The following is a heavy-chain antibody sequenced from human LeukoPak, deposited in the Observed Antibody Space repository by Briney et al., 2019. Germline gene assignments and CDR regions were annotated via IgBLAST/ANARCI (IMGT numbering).Heavy chain of an antibody. D-gene: IGHD6-13*01. CDR2: INHGGGT. Sequence: SETLSLTCAVYGGSFSDYFWNWIRQTPGKGLEWIGEINHGGGTKYNPSLKSRATISVDTSKKQFSLNLTSVTAADTAVYYCARDQRGSSSLDYWGQGTLVTVSS. J-gene: IGHJ4*02. V-gene: IGHV4-34*01. CDR3: ARDQRGSSSLDY. CDR1: GGSFSDYF.